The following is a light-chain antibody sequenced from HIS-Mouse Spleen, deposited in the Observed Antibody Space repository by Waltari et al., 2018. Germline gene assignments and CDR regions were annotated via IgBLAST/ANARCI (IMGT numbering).Light chain of an antibody. V-gene: IGLV2-23*01. J-gene: IGLJ3*02. CDR1: SSDVGSYNL. Sequence: QSALTQPASVSGSPGQSITISCTGTSSDVGSYNLVSWYQPHTGKAPKLMIYEGRKRPSRVSNRFPGSKAGNTASLTISGLQAEDEADYYCCSYAGSSTLVFGGGTKLTVL. CDR3: CSYAGSSTLV. CDR2: EGR.